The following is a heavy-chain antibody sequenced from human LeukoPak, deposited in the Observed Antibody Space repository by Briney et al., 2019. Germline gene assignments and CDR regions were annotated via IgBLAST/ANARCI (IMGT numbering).Heavy chain of an antibody. CDR3: ARAVGDYDSDYYYYYGMDV. CDR1: GGTFSSYA. CDR2: IIPIFGTA. J-gene: IGHJ6*02. D-gene: IGHD3-3*01. V-gene: IGHV1-69*13. Sequence: GASVKVSCKASGGTFSSYAISWVRQAPGQGLEWMGGIIPIFGTANYAQKFQGRVTITADESTSTAYMELSSLRSEDTAVYYCARAVGDYDSDYYYYYGMDVWGQGTTVTVSS.